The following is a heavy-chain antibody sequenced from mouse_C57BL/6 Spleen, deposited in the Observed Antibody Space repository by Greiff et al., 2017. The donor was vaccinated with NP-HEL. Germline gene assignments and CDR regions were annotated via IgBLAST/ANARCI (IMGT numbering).Heavy chain of an antibody. Sequence: QVQLKQSGPELVKPGASVKISCTASGYTFTDYYINWVKQRPGQGLEWIGWIYPGSGNTKYNEKFKGKATLTVDTSSSTAYMQLSSLTSEDAAVYFCARETTVVAPHWYCDVWGTGTTVTVSS. CDR1: GYTFTDYY. D-gene: IGHD1-1*01. CDR2: IYPGSGNT. CDR3: ARETTVVAPHWYCDV. J-gene: IGHJ1*03. V-gene: IGHV1-84*01.